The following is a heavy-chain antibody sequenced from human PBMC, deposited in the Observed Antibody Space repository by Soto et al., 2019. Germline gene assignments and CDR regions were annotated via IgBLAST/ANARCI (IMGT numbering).Heavy chain of an antibody. CDR2: IGPYGNSI. D-gene: IGHD2-21*01. CDR1: VFIFRDYF. J-gene: IGHJ4*02. CDR3: ARDDHTYGVY. V-gene: IGHV3-11*01. Sequence: SLKISCASSVFIFRDYFMSWLRQSPGKGLEWVSYIGPYGNSIYYADSVKGRFTISRDDATKSLHLHMNSLRTDDTAVYYCARDDHTYGVYWGQGTPVTVSS.